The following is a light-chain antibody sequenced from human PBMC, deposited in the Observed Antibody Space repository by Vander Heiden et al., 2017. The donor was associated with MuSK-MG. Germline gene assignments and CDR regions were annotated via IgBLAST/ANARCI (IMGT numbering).Light chain of an antibody. J-gene: IGKJ1*01. V-gene: IGKV3-15*01. CDR2: DAS. CDR3: QQYDAWPPWS. CDR1: QSVSSN. Sequence: EVVMTQSPATLSVSPGASATLSCRASQSVSSNLAWHQQKPGQAPRLLIYDASTRATGVPARFSGSGSGTEFTLTINILQSEDFAVYYCQQYDAWPPWSFGQGTTVEFK.